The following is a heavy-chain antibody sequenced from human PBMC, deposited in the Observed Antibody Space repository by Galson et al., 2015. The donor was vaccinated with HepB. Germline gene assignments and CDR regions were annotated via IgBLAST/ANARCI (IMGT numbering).Heavy chain of an antibody. D-gene: IGHD1-26*01. V-gene: IGHV3-30-3*01. Sequence: SLRLSCAASGFNFKTYTMHWVRQGPGKGLEWVATISSLGDLQYYADSVKGRFTNSRDNSNNILYLLLNSLRAEDTAVYYCARDGMGRGSGSYSAFDYWGQGTLVTVSS. CDR3: ARDGMGRGSGSYSAFDY. J-gene: IGHJ4*02. CDR1: GFNFKTYT. CDR2: ISSLGDLQ.